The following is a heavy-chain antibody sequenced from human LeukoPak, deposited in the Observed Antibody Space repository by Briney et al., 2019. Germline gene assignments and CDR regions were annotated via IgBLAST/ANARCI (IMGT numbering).Heavy chain of an antibody. CDR1: GFTFSSYW. D-gene: IGHD2-21*02. CDR2: INNDGSST. V-gene: IGHV3-74*01. J-gene: IGHJ2*01. CDR3: ARDSYADPYCGGDCYSGWYFDL. Sequence: GGSLRLSCAASGFTFSSYWMHWVRQAPGKGLVWVSRINNDGSSTSYADSVKGRFTISRDNAKNTLYLQMNSLRAEDTAVYYCARDSYADPYCGGDCYSGWYFDLWGRGTLVTVSS.